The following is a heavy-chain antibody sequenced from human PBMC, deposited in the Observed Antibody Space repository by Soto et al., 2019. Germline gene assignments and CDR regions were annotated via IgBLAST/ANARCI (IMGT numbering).Heavy chain of an antibody. CDR2: VRDKANGYTT. Sequence: EVQLVESGGGLVEPGGSLRLSCAASGFIFSDHYMDWVRQAPGNGLEWIGRVRDKANGYTTEYAASVRGRFTVSRDDSKNSLDLQMNSLQIEDTAMYYCVRNLASGGTYYIDYWGQGTLVTVSS. J-gene: IGHJ4*02. CDR3: VRNLASGGTYYIDY. CDR1: GFIFSDHY. V-gene: IGHV3-72*01. D-gene: IGHD1-26*01.